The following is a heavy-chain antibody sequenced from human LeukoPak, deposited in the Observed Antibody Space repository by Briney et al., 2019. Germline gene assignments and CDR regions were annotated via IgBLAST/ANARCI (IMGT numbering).Heavy chain of an antibody. V-gene: IGHV3-21*01. CDR2: ISSSSSYI. CDR1: GFTFSSYS. CDR3: ARSYFGVTTGPLDY. D-gene: IGHD4-17*01. J-gene: IGHJ4*02. Sequence: PGGSLRLSCAASGFTFSSYSMNWVRQAPGKGLEWVSSISSSSSYIYYADSVKGRFTISRDNAKNSLYLQMNSLRAEDTAVYYCARSYFGVTTGPLDYWGQGTLVTVSS.